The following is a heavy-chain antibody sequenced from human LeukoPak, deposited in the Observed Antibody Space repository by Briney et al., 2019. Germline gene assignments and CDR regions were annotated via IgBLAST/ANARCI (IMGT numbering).Heavy chain of an antibody. D-gene: IGHD2-2*01. CDR1: GYTFTSYD. J-gene: IGHJ6*02. Sequence: ASVKVSCKASGYTFTSYDINWVRQATGQGLEWMGWMNPNSGNTGYAQKFQGRVTMTRNTAISTAYMELSSLRSEDTAVYYCASFDSSTSYYYYGMDVWGQGTTVTVSS. V-gene: IGHV1-8*01. CDR3: ASFDSSTSYYYYGMDV. CDR2: MNPNSGNT.